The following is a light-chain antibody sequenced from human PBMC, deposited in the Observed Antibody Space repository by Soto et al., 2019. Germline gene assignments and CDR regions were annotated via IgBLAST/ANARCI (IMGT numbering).Light chain of an antibody. CDR1: SSDVAGYNF. V-gene: IGLV2-14*01. CDR2: DVS. J-gene: IGLJ2*01. CDR3: SSYISTTTLVV. Sequence: QSALTQPASVSGSPGQSITISCTGTSSDVAGYNFVSWYQQHPGKAPKLMIYDVSHRPSGVSNRFSGSKSGNTASLTISGLQGEDEADYYCSSYISTTTLVVFGGGTKLTVL.